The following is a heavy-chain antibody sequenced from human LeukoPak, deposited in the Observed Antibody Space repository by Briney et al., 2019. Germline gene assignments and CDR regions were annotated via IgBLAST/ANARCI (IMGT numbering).Heavy chain of an antibody. J-gene: IGHJ6*03. Sequence: ASVKVSCKASGYTFTSYAMNWVRQAPGQGLEWMGWINTNTGNPTYAQGFTGRFVFSLDTSVSTAYLQISSLKAEDTAVYYCARDRLLEDRDFYNYYYMDVWGKGTTVTVSS. D-gene: IGHD1-1*01. CDR2: INTNTGNP. CDR3: ARDRLLEDRDFYNYYYMDV. CDR1: GYTFTSYA. V-gene: IGHV7-4-1*02.